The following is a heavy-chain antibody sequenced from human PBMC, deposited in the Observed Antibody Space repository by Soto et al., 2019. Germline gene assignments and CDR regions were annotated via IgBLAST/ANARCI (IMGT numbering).Heavy chain of an antibody. CDR2: ITGSGGNT. Sequence: EVQLLESGGGLVQPGGSLRLSFAASGFTFSNFAMSWVRQAPGKGLEWVSGITGSGGNTHYADSVKGRFTISRDNSKNTLYLQMNSLRAEDTAVYYCAKDWGYWGQGTLVSVSS. J-gene: IGHJ4*02. V-gene: IGHV3-23*01. D-gene: IGHD3-16*01. CDR1: GFTFSNFA. CDR3: AKDWGY.